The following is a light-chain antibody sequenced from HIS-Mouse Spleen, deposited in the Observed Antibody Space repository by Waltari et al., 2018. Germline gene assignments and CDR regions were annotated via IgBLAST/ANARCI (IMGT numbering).Light chain of an antibody. Sequence: EIVLTQSPATLSLSPGERATLSCRASQSVSSYLAWYQQKPGQAPRLLIYDASNRATRSPARFSGSGSGTDFTLTISSLEPEDFAVYYCQQRSNWPGITFGPGTKVDIK. V-gene: IGKV3-11*01. CDR1: QSVSSY. CDR2: DAS. CDR3: QQRSNWPGIT. J-gene: IGKJ3*01.